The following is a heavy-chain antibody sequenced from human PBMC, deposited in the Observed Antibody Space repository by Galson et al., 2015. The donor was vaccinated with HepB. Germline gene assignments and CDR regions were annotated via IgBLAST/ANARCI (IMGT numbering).Heavy chain of an antibody. Sequence: SVKVSCKASGGTFSSYAISWVRQAPGQGLEWMGRIIPILGIANYAQKFQGRVTITADKSTSTAYMELSSLRSEDTAVYYCARDLAGQYSSGSSWFDPWGQGTLVTVSS. D-gene: IGHD6-19*01. J-gene: IGHJ5*02. V-gene: IGHV1-69*04. CDR1: GGTFSSYA. CDR3: ARDLAGQYSSGSSWFDP. CDR2: IIPILGIA.